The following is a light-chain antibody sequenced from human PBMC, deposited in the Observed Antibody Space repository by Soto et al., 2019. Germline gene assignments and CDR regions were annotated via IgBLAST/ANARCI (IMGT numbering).Light chain of an antibody. V-gene: IGKV1-33*01. Sequence: DLQMAPSPSPLSASVGGRGTITCQARQDISNYLNWYQQKPGKAPKLLIYDASNLETGVPSRFSGSGSGTDFTFTISSLQPEDIATYYCQQYDNLPITFGQGTRLEIK. CDR2: DAS. J-gene: IGKJ5*01. CDR3: QQYDNLPIT. CDR1: QDISNY.